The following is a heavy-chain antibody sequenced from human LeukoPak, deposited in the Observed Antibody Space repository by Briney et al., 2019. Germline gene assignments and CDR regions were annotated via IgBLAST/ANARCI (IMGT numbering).Heavy chain of an antibody. CDR2: INHSGST. D-gene: IGHD5-24*01. Sequence: SETLSLTCAVYGGSFSGYYWSWIRQPPGKELEWIGEINHSGSTNYNPSLKSRVTISVDTSKNQFSLKLSSVTAADTAVYYCARLAFRVGDGYRAGDRNFDYWGQGTLVTASS. CDR3: ARLAFRVGDGYRAGDRNFDY. CDR1: GGSFSGYY. J-gene: IGHJ4*02. V-gene: IGHV4-34*01.